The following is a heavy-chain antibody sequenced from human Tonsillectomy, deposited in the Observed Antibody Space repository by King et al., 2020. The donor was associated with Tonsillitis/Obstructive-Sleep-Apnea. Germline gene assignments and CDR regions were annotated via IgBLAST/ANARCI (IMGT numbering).Heavy chain of an antibody. CDR2: IKSKTDGGTT. J-gene: IGHJ4*02. D-gene: IGHD3-22*01. CDR3: TTRYYVSSGYYWNY. V-gene: IGHV3-15*01. CDR1: GFTFSNAW. Sequence: VQLVESGGGLVKPGGSLRLSCAASGFTFSNAWMTWVRQAPGKGLEWVGRIKSKTDGGTTDYAAPVKGRFTISRDDSKNTLYLQMNSLKTEDTAVYYCTTRYYVSSGYYWNYWGQGTLVTVSS.